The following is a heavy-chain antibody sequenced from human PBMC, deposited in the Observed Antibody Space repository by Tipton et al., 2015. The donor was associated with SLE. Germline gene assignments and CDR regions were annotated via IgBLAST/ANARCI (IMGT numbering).Heavy chain of an antibody. CDR3: ATYGLYGDYYFDY. J-gene: IGHJ4*02. Sequence: TLSLTCAVYGGSFSGCYWSWIRQPPGKGLEWIGDNNHSGTTNYNPSLKSRVTILVDTSKTQFSLKLSSVTAADTAVYYCATYGLYGDYYFDYWGQGTLVTVSS. V-gene: IGHV4-34*01. D-gene: IGHD4-17*01. CDR2: NNHSGTT. CDR1: GGSFSGCY.